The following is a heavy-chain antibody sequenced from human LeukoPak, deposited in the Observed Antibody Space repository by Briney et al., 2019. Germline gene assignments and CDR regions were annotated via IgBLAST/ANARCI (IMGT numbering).Heavy chain of an antibody. Sequence: PSETLSLTCTVSGGFMSNYYWSWIRQPPGKGLEWIGYIYYSGSTNYNPSLKSRVPISVDTSKNQFSLRVSSVTAADTAIFYCAREYSSSRYDYWGQGTAVCVSS. D-gene: IGHD6-13*01. V-gene: IGHV4-59*12. J-gene: IGHJ4*02. CDR2: IYYSGST. CDR1: GGFMSNYY. CDR3: AREYSSSRYDY.